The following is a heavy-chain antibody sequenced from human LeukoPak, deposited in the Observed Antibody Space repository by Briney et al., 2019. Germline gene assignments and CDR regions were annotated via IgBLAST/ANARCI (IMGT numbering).Heavy chain of an antibody. CDR3: VKVAKYYYGSETYYFFEH. J-gene: IGHJ4*02. CDR2: INQDGTEK. V-gene: IGHV3-7*01. Sequence: GESLRLSCAASGFTFTTYWMSWVRQFPGKWLEWVANINQDGTEKYYVDSVKGRFTISRDNAKNSLYLQMNSLRVEDTAIYYCVKVAKYYYGSETYYFFEHWGQGTPVTASS. CDR1: GFTFTTYW. D-gene: IGHD3-10*01.